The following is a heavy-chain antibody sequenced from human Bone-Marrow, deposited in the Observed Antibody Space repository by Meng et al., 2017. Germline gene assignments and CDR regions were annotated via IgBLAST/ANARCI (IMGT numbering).Heavy chain of an antibody. CDR3: ARRKCIAGPGLFRKLDCYGMDV. V-gene: IGHV4-34*01. CDR1: GESFSDSY. CDR2: ISQRGST. D-gene: IGHD6-13*01. J-gene: IGHJ6*02. Sequence: ESLRLSCAVYGESFSDSYWGWIRQLPGKGLHWIGEISQRGSTNYNTYLKSRVTISINKDKNQFSLRQTSVTAADTALYDGARRKCIAGPGLFRKLDCYGMDVWGQGTTVTVSS.